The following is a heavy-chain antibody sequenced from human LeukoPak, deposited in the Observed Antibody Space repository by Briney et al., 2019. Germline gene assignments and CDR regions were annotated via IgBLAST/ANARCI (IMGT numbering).Heavy chain of an antibody. Sequence: PSETLSLTCAVSGYSISSGYYWGWIRQPPGKGLEWIGSIYHSGSTHYNPSLKSRVTISVDTSKNQFSLKLSSVTAADTAVYYCARHGLVETTYYYYYMDVWGKGTTVTVSS. CDR2: IYHSGST. CDR3: ARHGLVETTYYYYYMDV. D-gene: IGHD1-26*01. J-gene: IGHJ6*03. V-gene: IGHV4-38-2*01. CDR1: GYSISSGYY.